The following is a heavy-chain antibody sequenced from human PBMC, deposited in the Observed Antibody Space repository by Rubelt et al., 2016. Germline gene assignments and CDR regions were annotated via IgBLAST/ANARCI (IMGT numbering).Heavy chain of an antibody. CDR2: TSYRSRWKN. J-gene: IGHJ5*02. CDR3: AREQSRTFDP. Sequence: VQLQKSGTGLVNPSQTLSLTCAISGDRFSTDSDSWNWIRQSPSRGLEWLGRTSYRSRWKNEYALSVQRRININADTSTNQLSLQLNSVTPEDTAVYYCAREQSRTFDPWGQGTLVTVSS. CDR1: GDRFSTDSDS. V-gene: IGHV6-1*01.